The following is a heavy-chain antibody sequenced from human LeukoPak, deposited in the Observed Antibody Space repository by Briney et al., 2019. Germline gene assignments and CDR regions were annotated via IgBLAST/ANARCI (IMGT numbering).Heavy chain of an antibody. V-gene: IGHV3-48*04. CDR2: INAYTTNI. D-gene: IGHD6-13*01. J-gene: IGHJ4*02. CDR3: ARSGIAAAGAIDY. Sequence: PGGSLRLSCAASGFVFSTSDMNWVRQAPGKGLEWVSYINAYTTNIYYSDSVKGRFAISRDNAKNSLYLQMNSLRAEDTALYYCARSGIAAAGAIDYWGQGTLVTVSS. CDR1: GFVFSTSD.